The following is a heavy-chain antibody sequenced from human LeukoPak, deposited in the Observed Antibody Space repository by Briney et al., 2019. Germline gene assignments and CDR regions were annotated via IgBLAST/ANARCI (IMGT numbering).Heavy chain of an antibody. CDR3: ARQDIAAANGFDP. CDR2: IDPSDSYT. J-gene: IGHJ5*02. D-gene: IGHD6-13*01. Sequence: GESLRISCKGSGYSFTSYWISWVRQMPGKGLEWIGRIDPSDSYTNYSPSFLGHVTISADKSISTAYLQWSSLKASDTAMYYCARQDIAAANGFDPWGQGTLVTVSS. V-gene: IGHV5-10-1*01. CDR1: GYSFTSYW.